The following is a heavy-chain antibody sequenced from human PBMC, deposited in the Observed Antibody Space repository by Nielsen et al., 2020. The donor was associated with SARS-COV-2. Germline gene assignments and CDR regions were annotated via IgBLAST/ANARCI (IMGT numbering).Heavy chain of an antibody. Sequence: SVKVSCKASGGTFISYAISWVRQAPGQGLEWMGGIIPIFGTANYAQKFQGRVTITADESTSTAYMELSSLRSEDTAVYYCARTTWIQLWDYYYYGMDVWGQGTTVTVSS. CDR1: GGTFISYA. J-gene: IGHJ6*02. CDR2: IIPIFGTA. CDR3: ARTTWIQLWDYYYYGMDV. V-gene: IGHV1-69*13. D-gene: IGHD5-18*01.